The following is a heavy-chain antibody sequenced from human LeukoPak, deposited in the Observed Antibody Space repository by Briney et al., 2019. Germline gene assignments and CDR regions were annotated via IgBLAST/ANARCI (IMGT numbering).Heavy chain of an antibody. V-gene: IGHV4-59*08. Sequence: SETLSLTCTVSGGSINGYYWSWIRQPPGKGLEWIGYVYYSGSTDYNPSLRSRVTISVDTSKNQFSLKLSSVTAADTAVYYCARHLHYGGKPFDYWGQGAPVTVSS. CDR2: VYYSGST. J-gene: IGHJ4*02. CDR3: ARHLHYGGKPFDY. D-gene: IGHD4-23*01. CDR1: GGSINGYY.